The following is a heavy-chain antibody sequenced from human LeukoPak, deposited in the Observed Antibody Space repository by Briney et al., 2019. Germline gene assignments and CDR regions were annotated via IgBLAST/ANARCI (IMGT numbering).Heavy chain of an antibody. CDR3: AKGLPQWLLLLAFDY. CDR1: GFTFSSYA. CDR2: IRGSGGST. V-gene: IGHV3-23*01. J-gene: IGHJ4*02. Sequence: GGSLRLSCAASGFTFSSYARSWVRQAPGKGREWVSAIRGSGGSTDYADSVKGRFTISRDNSKHTPYLQGNSLRAEDTAVYYCAKGLPQWLLLLAFDYWGQGTLVTVSS. D-gene: IGHD3-22*01.